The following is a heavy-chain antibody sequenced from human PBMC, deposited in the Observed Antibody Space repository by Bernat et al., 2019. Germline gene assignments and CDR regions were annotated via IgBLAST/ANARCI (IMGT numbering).Heavy chain of an antibody. CDR3: ARAEDSSSCYDY. Sequence: QVQLVESGGGVVQPGRSLRLSCAASGFTFSSYAMHWVRQAPGKGLEWVAVISYDGRNKDYADSVKGRFTISKDNSKNTLYLQMNSLRAEDTAVYYCARAEDSSSCYDYWGQGTLVTVSS. D-gene: IGHD6-13*01. V-gene: IGHV3-30*04. CDR1: GFTFSSYA. CDR2: ISYDGRNK. J-gene: IGHJ4*02.